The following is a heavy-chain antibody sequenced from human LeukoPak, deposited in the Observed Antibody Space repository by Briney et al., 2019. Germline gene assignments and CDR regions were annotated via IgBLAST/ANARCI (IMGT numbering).Heavy chain of an antibody. J-gene: IGHJ3*02. CDR1: GFTFSDYY. Sequence: GGSLRLSCAASGFTFSDYYMSWIRQAPGKGLEWVSYISSSGSTIYYADSVKGRFTISRDNAKNSLYLQMNSLRGEDTAVYYCTRDSGYNAFDIWGQGTMVTVSS. D-gene: IGHD5-12*01. CDR2: ISSSGSTI. V-gene: IGHV3-11*04. CDR3: TRDSGYNAFDI.